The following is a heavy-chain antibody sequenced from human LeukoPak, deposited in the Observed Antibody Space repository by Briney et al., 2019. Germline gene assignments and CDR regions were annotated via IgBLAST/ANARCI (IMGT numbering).Heavy chain of an antibody. J-gene: IGHJ4*02. CDR3: TRGIQSPSV. Sequence: SETLSLTCAVYGGSFSGYYWSWIRQPPGKGLEWIGEINHSGSTNYNPSLKSRVTISVDTSRNQFSLKLSSVTAADTAVYYCTRGIQSPSVWGQGTLVTVSS. CDR1: GGSFSGYY. CDR2: INHSGST. V-gene: IGHV4-34*01.